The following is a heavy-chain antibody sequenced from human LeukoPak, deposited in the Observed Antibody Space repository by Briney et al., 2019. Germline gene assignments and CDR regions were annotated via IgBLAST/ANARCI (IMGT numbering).Heavy chain of an antibody. D-gene: IGHD3-22*01. CDR3: AKGSTVYYDSSVYYFYIDV. CDR2: ISGSGVST. V-gene: IGHV3-23*01. J-gene: IGHJ6*03. Sequence: TGGSLRLSCAASGFTYSNYAMSWVRQAPGKGLEWVSFISGSGVSTYYADSVKGQFIISRDNSRNTLYLQMDSLRSEDTAVYYCAKGSTVYYDSSVYYFYIDVWGKGTTVTVSS. CDR1: GFTYSNYA.